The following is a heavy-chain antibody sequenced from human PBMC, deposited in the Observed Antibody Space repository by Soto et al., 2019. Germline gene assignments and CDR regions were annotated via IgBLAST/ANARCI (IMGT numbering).Heavy chain of an antibody. Sequence: QVQLVQSGAEVKKPGSSVKVSCKASGGTFSSYTISWVRQAPGQGLEWMGRIIPILGIANYAQKSQGRVTISADKSTSTAYMELSSLRSEDMAVYYCARHSAQYYYDSSGYSKTWGPGTLVTVSS. D-gene: IGHD3-22*01. J-gene: IGHJ5*02. CDR3: ARHSAQYYYDSSGYSKT. CDR2: IIPILGIA. V-gene: IGHV1-69*02. CDR1: GGTFSSYT.